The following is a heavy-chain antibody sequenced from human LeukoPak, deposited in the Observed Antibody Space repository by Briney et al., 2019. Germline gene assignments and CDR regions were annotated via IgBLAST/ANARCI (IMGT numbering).Heavy chain of an antibody. CDR2: VTSSGVNT. J-gene: IGHJ4*02. V-gene: IGHV3-23*01. CDR3: AKMAVPGNYYFDH. D-gene: IGHD6-13*01. CDR1: GFTFTTYV. Sequence: GGSLRLSCAASGFTFTTYVMTWVRQAPGKGLQWVSAVTSSGVNTYYADSVKGRFTVSRDNSKNTLYLRMNSLRAEDTAVYYCAKMAVPGNYYFDHWGQGTVVTVSS.